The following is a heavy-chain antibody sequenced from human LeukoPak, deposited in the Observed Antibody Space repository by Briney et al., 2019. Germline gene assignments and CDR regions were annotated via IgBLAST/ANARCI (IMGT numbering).Heavy chain of an antibody. V-gene: IGHV3-74*01. Sequence: GGSLRLSCVASGFTFSDYWIHWVRQAPGKGLVWVSRISSDGDTTNYADSVKGRFTISRDNAKNTLYLQMNSLRVEDTAVYYCARDRGPRTGFMVRKAYDYWGQGTLVTVSS. D-gene: IGHD3-10*01. J-gene: IGHJ4*02. CDR2: ISSDGDTT. CDR1: GFTFSDYW. CDR3: ARDRGPRTGFMVRKAYDY.